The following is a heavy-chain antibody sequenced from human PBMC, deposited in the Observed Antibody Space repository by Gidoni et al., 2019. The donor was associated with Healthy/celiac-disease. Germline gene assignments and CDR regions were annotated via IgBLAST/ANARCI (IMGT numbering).Heavy chain of an antibody. CDR1: GYTFTSYG. V-gene: IGHV1-18*01. D-gene: IGHD2-15*01. Sequence: QVQLVQSGAEVKKPGASVKVSCKASGYTFTSYGISWVRQAPGQGLEWMGWISDYNGNTNYAQKLQGRVTMTTDTSTSTAYMELRSLRSDDTAVYYCAREDCSGGSCYFADYWGQGTLVTVSS. CDR2: ISDYNGNT. J-gene: IGHJ4*02. CDR3: AREDCSGGSCYFADY.